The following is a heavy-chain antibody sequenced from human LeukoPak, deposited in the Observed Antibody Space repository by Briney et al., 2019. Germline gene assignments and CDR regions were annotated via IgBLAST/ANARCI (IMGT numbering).Heavy chain of an antibody. CDR2: IYYSGST. CDR3: ASYDSSGYYLSY. V-gene: IGHV4-39*01. CDR1: GGPISSSSYY. J-gene: IGHJ4*02. Sequence: SETLSLTCTVSGGPISSSSYYWGWIRQPPGKGLEWIGSIYYSGSTYYNPSLKSRVTISVDTSKNQFSLKLSSVTAADTAVYYCASYDSSGYYLSYWGQGTLVTVSS. D-gene: IGHD3-22*01.